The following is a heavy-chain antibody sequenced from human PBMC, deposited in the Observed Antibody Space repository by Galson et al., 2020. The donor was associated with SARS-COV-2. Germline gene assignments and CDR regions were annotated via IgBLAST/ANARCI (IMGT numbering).Heavy chain of an antibody. J-gene: IGHJ4*02. CDR1: GYSISSGYY. D-gene: IGHD3-10*01. V-gene: IGHV4-38-2*02. Sequence: ASETLSLTCTVSGYSISSGYYWGWIRQPPGQGLEWIRSIYHSGSTYYNPSLKSRVTISVDTSKNQFSLKLSSVTAADTAVYYCARALDVLLWFGELLDPFDYWGQGTLVTVSS. CDR3: ARALDVLLWFGELLDPFDY. CDR2: IYHSGST.